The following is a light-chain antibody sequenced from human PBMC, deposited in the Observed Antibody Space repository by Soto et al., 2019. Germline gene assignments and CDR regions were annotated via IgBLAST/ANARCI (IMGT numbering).Light chain of an antibody. Sequence: EIVVTQSPATLSVSPGERATLSCRASQSVGNNFAWYQQKPGQAPRLLIFATSTRATGVPARFSGSGSGTEFTLTISSLQSEDFAVYYCQQYGDWPLTFGCGAKVEIE. CDR2: ATS. J-gene: IGKJ4*01. CDR1: QSVGNN. CDR3: QQYGDWPLT. V-gene: IGKV3-15*01.